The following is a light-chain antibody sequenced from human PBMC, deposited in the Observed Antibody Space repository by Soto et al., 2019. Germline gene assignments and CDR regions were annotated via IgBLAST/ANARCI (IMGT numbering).Light chain of an antibody. CDR1: HNDIGTYDY. J-gene: IGLJ1*01. Sequence: QSVLTQPTSVSGSPGQSITIYCTGNHNDIGTYDYVSWYQQHPGRAPRLLIHGVTTRPSGISDRFSASKSGLTASLTISGLQPEDEADYYCSSFTSNRIYVFGPGTKAPS. V-gene: IGLV2-14*03. CDR3: SSFTSNRIYV. CDR2: GVT.